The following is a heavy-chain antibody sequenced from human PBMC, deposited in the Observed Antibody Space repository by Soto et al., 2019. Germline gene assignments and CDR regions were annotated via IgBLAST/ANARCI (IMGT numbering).Heavy chain of an antibody. CDR1: GGTFDSYS. V-gene: IGHV1-69*02. Sequence: QVQLVQSGAEVKKPGSSLRVSCRASGGTFDSYSISWVRQAPGQGLEWLGKVAPIFDFSRYAPKFQGRVTITADKSTSIAYMDLSGLTSQDTAVYYCATGALGGRQKLVRDAFDFWGQGTKVTVSS. J-gene: IGHJ3*01. D-gene: IGHD3-16*01. CDR3: ATGALGGRQKLVRDAFDF. CDR2: VAPIFDFS.